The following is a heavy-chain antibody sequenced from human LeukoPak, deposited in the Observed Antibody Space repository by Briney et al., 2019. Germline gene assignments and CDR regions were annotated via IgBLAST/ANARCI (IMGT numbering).Heavy chain of an antibody. CDR3: ARGRGYCSSTSCANFDY. V-gene: IGHV4-59*01. CDR2: IYSSGST. Sequence: TSETLSLTCTVSGGSISSYYWSWIRQPPGKGLEWIGYIYSSGSTNHNSSLKSRVTISADTSKNQFSLKLSSVTAADTAVYYCARGRGYCSSTSCANFDYWGQGTLVTVSS. J-gene: IGHJ4*02. CDR1: GGSISSYY. D-gene: IGHD2-2*01.